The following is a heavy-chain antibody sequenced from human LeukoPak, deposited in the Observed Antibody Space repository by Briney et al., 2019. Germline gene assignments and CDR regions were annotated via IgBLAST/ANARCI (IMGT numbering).Heavy chain of an antibody. V-gene: IGHV4-39*07. D-gene: IGHD4-23*01. CDR3: AGDTAVLRNWFDP. Sequence: SETLSLTCTVSSGSISSGAYYWNWIRQPPGKGLEWIGSIYYSGSTYYNPSLKSRVTISVDTSKNQFSLKLSSVTAADTAVYYCAGDTAVLRNWFDPWGQGTLVTVSS. CDR1: SGSISSGAYY. CDR2: IYYSGST. J-gene: IGHJ5*02.